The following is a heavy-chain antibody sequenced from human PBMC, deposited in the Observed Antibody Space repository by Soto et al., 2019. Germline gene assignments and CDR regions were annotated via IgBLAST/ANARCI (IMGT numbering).Heavy chain of an antibody. D-gene: IGHD3-16*02. J-gene: IGHJ2*01. CDR2: ISERGHHT. Sequence: DVQLLESGGGLVAPGGSLTLSCAASGFPSSTYALNWVRQAPGKGPEWVSTISERGHHTHYADSVKGRFTISRDKSKNTLSLQMNSLRVDDTAIYYCTKSDGCGGGACYTGTYYYFDVWGRGTLVTVSS. CDR3: TKSDGCGGGACYTGTYYYFDV. V-gene: IGHV3-23*01. CDR1: GFPSSTYA.